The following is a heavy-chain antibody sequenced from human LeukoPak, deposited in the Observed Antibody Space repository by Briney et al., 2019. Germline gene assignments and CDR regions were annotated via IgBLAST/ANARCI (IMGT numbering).Heavy chain of an antibody. CDR1: GASISSDY. CDR3: ARRRDETATAAGYYHMDV. J-gene: IGHJ6*03. CDR2: IFPSGSI. Sequence: PSETLSLTCTVSGASISSDYWSCFRRPPGKGLEWIAYIFPSGSINFNPSLKSRVSISVDGSKNNFSLDLSSVPAADTAVYYCARRRDETATAAGYYHMDVWGKGTTVTVSS. D-gene: IGHD3-22*01. V-gene: IGHV4-4*09.